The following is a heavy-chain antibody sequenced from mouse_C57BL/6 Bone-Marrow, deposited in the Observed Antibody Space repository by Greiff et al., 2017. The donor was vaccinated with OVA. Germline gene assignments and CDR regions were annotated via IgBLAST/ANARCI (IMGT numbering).Heavy chain of an antibody. CDR2: IYPGSGST. J-gene: IGHJ1*03. CDR1: GYTFPSYW. V-gene: IGHV1-55*01. Sequence: QVQLQQPGAELVKPGASVKMSCKASGYTFPSYWITWVKQRPGLGLVWIGDIYPGSGSTNSNEKFKSKATLTVDKSSRTAYMSLSSLTSEDSAVYYCARRYNGSSWYFDVWGTGTTVTVSS. D-gene: IGHD1-1*01. CDR3: ARRYNGSSWYFDV.